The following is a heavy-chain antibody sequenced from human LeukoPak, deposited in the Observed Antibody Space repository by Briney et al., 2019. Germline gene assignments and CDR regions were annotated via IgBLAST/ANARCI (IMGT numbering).Heavy chain of an antibody. D-gene: IGHD3-9*01. J-gene: IGHJ5*02. CDR1: GGTFSSYA. CDR3: ARENDILTPQNWFDP. CDR2: IIPIFGTA. V-gene: IGHV1-69*05. Sequence: GSSVKVSCKASGGTFSSYAISWVRQAPGQGLEWMGGIIPIFGTANYAQKLQGRVTMTTDTSTSTAYMELRSLRSDDTAVYYCARENDILTPQNWFDPWGQGTLVTVSS.